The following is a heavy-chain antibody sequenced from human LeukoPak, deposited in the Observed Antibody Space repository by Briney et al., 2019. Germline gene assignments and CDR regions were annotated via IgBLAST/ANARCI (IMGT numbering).Heavy chain of an antibody. CDR1: GFSFSTYS. CDR3: AREEVGGPAAYNWYFAL. Sequence: AGGSLRLSCAASGFSFSTYSITWVRQAPGKGLEWVSCISSRSDYIYYADSVKGRFTISRDNANNSLYLQMNSLRAEDTAVYYCAREEVGGPAAYNWYFALWGRGTLVTVSS. V-gene: IGHV3-21*01. J-gene: IGHJ2*01. CDR2: ISSRSDYI. D-gene: IGHD2-2*01.